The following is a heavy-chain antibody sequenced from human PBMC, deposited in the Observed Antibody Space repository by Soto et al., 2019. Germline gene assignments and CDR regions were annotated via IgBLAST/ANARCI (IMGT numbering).Heavy chain of an antibody. J-gene: IGHJ3*02. CDR1: GWVCAKFW. D-gene: IGHD6-6*01. CDR3: AKSPRAVPGTFEI. Sequence: GESRKVSGEASGWVCAKFWVGGVRQMPGKGLEWMGIIYPSDSDTIYSPSFQGQVTISVDKSINTAYLQWNSLKASDTAMYYCAKSPRAVPGTFEIWGQGTMVTVSS. V-gene: IGHV5-51*03. CDR2: IYPSDSDT.